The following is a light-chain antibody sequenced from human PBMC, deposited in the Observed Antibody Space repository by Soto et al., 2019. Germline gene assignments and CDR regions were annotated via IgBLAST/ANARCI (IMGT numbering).Light chain of an antibody. V-gene: IGKV1-27*01. J-gene: IGKJ1*01. CDR1: QGISNY. CDR3: QKYDSAPWT. CDR2: AAS. Sequence: DIQMTQSPSSLSASVRDRVTITCRASQGISNYLAWYQQKPGKVPKLLSYAASTLQSVVPSRFSGSGSGTDFTLPISSLQPEDVATYYCQKYDSAPWTFGQGTKVEIK.